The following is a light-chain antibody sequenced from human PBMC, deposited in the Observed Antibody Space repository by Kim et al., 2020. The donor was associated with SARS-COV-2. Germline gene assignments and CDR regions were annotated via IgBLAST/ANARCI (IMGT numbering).Light chain of an antibody. V-gene: IGKV3-11*01. J-gene: IGKJ4*01. CDR1: QSVSSY. Sequence: SPGESATLSCRASQSVSSYLAWYQQNPGQAPRLLIYDAANRATGIPARFSGSGSGTDFTLTISSLEPEDFAVYYCHQRSNWPPLTFGGGTKVDIK. CDR2: DAA. CDR3: HQRSNWPPLT.